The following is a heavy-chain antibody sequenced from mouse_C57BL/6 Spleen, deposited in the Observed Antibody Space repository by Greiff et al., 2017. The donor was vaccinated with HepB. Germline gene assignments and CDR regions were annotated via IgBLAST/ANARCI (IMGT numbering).Heavy chain of an antibody. CDR3: VRHGGPYYNNYQDFYYAMDY. CDR1: GFSFNTYA. V-gene: IGHV10-1*01. Sequence: EVKLVESGGGLVQPKGSLKLSCAASGFSFNTYAMNWVRQAPGKGLEWVARIRSNSNNYATYYADSVKDRFTISRDDSESMLYLQMNNLKTEDKAVYYCVRHGGPYYNNYQDFYYAMDYWGQGTSVTVSS. D-gene: IGHD2-5*01. CDR2: IRSNSNNYAT. J-gene: IGHJ4*01.